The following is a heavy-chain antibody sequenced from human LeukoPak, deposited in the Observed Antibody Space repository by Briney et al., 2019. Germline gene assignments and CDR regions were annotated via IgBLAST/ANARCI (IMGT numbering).Heavy chain of an antibody. D-gene: IGHD2-2*02. Sequence: GGSLRLSCAASGFTFSSYEMNWVRQAPGKGLEWVSYISTGGGAIYYADSVKGRFTISRDNAKNSLYLQMNSLRAEDTAVYYCARVQYCGSTTCYRTNDYWGQGTLVTVSS. CDR3: ARVQYCGSTTCYRTNDY. J-gene: IGHJ4*02. V-gene: IGHV3-48*03. CDR2: ISTGGGAI. CDR1: GFTFSSYE.